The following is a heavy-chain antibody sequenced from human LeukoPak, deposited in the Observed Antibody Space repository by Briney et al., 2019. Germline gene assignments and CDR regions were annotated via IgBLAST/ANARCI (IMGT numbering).Heavy chain of an antibody. D-gene: IGHD2-15*01. CDR3: ARKGGLFDY. CDR2: IYYNGST. Sequence: SETLSLTCTVSGGSIRYYYWSWIRQSPGEGLEWIGYIYYNGSTNYNPSLKSRVTISVDMSKNQFSLKMSSVTAADTAVYYCARKGGLFDYWGQGRLVTVSS. J-gene: IGHJ4*02. V-gene: IGHV4-59*01. CDR1: GGSIRYYY.